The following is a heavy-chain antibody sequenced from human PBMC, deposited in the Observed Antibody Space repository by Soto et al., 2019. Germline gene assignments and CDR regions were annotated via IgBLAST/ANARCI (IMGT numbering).Heavy chain of an antibody. CDR2: ISIISSYI. V-gene: IGHV3-21*01. D-gene: IGHD3-10*01. J-gene: IGHJ6*02. CDR3: ARAPESGGTYYGMDV. CDR1: GFTFSSYS. Sequence: EVQLVESGGGLVKPGGPLSLSFAASGFTFSSYSMTWVRQAPGKGRGGVSSISIISSYIYYADSVKVRFTTSRDNAKNALYLQMNSLRAEDTAVYYCARAPESGGTYYGMDVWGQGTTVTVSS.